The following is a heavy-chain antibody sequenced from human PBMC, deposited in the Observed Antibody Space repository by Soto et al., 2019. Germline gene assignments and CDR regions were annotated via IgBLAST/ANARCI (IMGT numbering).Heavy chain of an antibody. Sequence: SETLSLTCTVSGGSISSYYWNWIRQPPGKGLEWIGYIYDSGKTNYNPSLKSRVTTSVDTSKNQFSLKLSSVTAADTAVYYCATDTGSGGLYYYYGMDVWGQGTTVTVSS. CDR3: ATDTGSGGLYYYYGMDV. CDR1: GGSISSYY. D-gene: IGHD5-18*01. CDR2: IYDSGKT. V-gene: IGHV4-59*01. J-gene: IGHJ6*02.